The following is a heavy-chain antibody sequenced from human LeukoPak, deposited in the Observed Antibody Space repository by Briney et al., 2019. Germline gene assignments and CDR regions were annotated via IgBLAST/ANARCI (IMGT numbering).Heavy chain of an antibody. J-gene: IGHJ4*02. CDR2: INPNSGGT. CDR1: GYTFTGYY. Sequence: ASVKVSCKASGYTFTGYYMHWVRQAPGQGLEWMGWINPNSGGTNSAQKFQGRVTMTRDTSISTAYMELSRLRSDDTAVYYCARGGYYDSGGYYYPFDYWGQGTLVTVSS. D-gene: IGHD3-22*01. V-gene: IGHV1-2*02. CDR3: ARGGYYDSGGYYYPFDY.